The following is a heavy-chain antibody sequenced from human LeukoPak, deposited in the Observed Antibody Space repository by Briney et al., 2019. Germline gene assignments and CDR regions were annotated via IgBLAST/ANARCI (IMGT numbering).Heavy chain of an antibody. CDR2: ISASGSYI. V-gene: IGHV3-21*01. Sequence: GGSLRLSCAASGFIFDTYRMNWVRQAPGKGLEWVSSISASGSYIYYADSLKGRFTMSRDNTKNSLYLQMNSLRAGDTAVYYCARDSPGTTASDYWGQGTLVTVSS. J-gene: IGHJ4*02. CDR1: GFIFDTYR. D-gene: IGHD1-1*01. CDR3: ARDSPGTTASDY.